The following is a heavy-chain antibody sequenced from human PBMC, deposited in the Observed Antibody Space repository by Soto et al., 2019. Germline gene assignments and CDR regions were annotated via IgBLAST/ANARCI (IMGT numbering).Heavy chain of an antibody. CDR2: IYYSGST. D-gene: IGHD5-12*01. Sequence: SETLSLTCTVSGGSISSGGYYWSWIRQHPGKGLEWIGYIYYSGSTYYNPSLKSRVTISVDTSKNQFSLKLSSVTAADTAVYYCARGPRIVATTIFDYWGQGTLVTVSS. V-gene: IGHV4-31*03. CDR1: GGSISSGGYY. J-gene: IGHJ4*02. CDR3: ARGPRIVATTIFDY.